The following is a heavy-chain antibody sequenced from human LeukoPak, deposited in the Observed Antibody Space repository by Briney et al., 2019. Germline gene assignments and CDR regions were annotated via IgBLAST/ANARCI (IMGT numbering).Heavy chain of an antibody. CDR2: IHYAVST. V-gene: IGHV4-30-4*08. D-gene: IGHD6-13*01. CDR3: ARRHPNSSRLSRPMYFDY. J-gene: IGHJ4*02. CDR1: GGSIRSGDYY. Sequence: PSQTLSLTCTVSGGSIRSGDYYWSWIRQPPGKGLEWIVNIHYAVSTFYNPSLKSRVTISVDTSKNQFSLKLSSVTAADTAVYYCARRHPNSSRLSRPMYFDYWGQGTLVTVSS.